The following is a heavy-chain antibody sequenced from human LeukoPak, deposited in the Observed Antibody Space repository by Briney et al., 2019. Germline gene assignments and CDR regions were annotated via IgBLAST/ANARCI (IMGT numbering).Heavy chain of an antibody. Sequence: RTSETLSLTCTVSGGSISSYYWSWIRQPPGKGLEWIGYIYYSGSTNYNPSLKSRVTISVDTSKNQSSLKLSSVTAADTAVYYCARDSGYGDAFDIWGQGTMVTVSS. V-gene: IGHV4-59*01. J-gene: IGHJ3*02. CDR3: ARDSGYGDAFDI. D-gene: IGHD5-12*01. CDR2: IYYSGST. CDR1: GGSISSYY.